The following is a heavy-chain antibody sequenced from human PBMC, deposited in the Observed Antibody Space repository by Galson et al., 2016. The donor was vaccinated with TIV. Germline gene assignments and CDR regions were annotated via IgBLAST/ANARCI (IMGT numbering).Heavy chain of an antibody. J-gene: IGHJ3*02. V-gene: IGHV4-31*03. D-gene: IGHD3-22*01. CDR2: IHSSGST. Sequence: TLSLTCTVSGGSIKSGGYFWSWIRQHPGKALEWIGYIHSSGSTFYNPSLRSRVTISLDTSRDNFSLRLNSVTAADTAVYYCARRSSGFDASDIWGPGTLVTVSP. CDR1: GGSIKSGGYF. CDR3: ARRSSGFDASDI.